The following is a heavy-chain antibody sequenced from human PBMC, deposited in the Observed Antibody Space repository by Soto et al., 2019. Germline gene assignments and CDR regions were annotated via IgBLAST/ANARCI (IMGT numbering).Heavy chain of an antibody. CDR3: AITALIYRGTSTSFDY. D-gene: IGHD5-18*01. Sequence: EGSLRLSCAPSGLTFSSVWMTWHSKAPGKGLEWVGRIKSKSDGETAHVAAPVKARFTISRDDSKNTVFLEMNSLKSGDTALYYCAITALIYRGTSTSFDYWGRGTQVAVAS. J-gene: IGHJ4*02. V-gene: IGHV3-15*01. CDR2: IKSKSDGETA. CDR1: GLTFSSVW.